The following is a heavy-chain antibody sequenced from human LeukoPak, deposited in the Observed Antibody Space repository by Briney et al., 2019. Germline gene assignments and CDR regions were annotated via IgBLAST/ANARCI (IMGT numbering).Heavy chain of an antibody. V-gene: IGHV4-34*01. CDR2: INHSGST. Sequence: SETLSLTCAVYGGSFSGYYWSWIRQPPEKGLEWIGEINHSGSTNYNPSLKSRVTISADTSKNQFSLKLSSVTAADTAVYYCARPNWNDVFDYWGQGTLVTVSS. CDR3: ARPNWNDVFDY. D-gene: IGHD1-1*01. J-gene: IGHJ4*02. CDR1: GGSFSGYY.